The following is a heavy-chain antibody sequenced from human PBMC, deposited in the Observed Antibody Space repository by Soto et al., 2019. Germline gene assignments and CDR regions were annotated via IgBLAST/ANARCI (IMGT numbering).Heavy chain of an antibody. CDR3: ARTIAYCGGDCYFDYYYGMDV. CDR1: GYTFTSYY. V-gene: IGHV1-46*01. CDR2: INPSGGST. J-gene: IGHJ6*02. D-gene: IGHD2-21*02. Sequence: ASVKVSCKASGYTFTSYYMHWVRQAPGQGLEWMGIINPSGGSTSYAQKFQGRVTMTRDTSTSTVYMELSSLRSEDTAVYYCARTIAYCGGDCYFDYYYGMDVWGQGTTVTLSS.